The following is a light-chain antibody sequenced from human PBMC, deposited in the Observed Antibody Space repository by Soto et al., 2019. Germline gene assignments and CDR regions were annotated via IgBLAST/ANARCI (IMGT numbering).Light chain of an antibody. CDR3: QQYGNSPYT. Sequence: EIVLTQSPGTLSLSPGERATLSCGASQSVSSTFLGWYQQKPGQAPRLLIYGASSRATGIPDRFSGSGSGTDFTLTISRLEPEDFAVYYCQQYGNSPYTFGQGTKLEIK. CDR2: GAS. J-gene: IGKJ2*01. V-gene: IGKV3-20*01. CDR1: QSVSSTF.